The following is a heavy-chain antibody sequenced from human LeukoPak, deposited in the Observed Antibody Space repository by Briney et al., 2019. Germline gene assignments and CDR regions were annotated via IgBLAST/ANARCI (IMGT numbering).Heavy chain of an antibody. CDR3: AKDMRRWRDGSDDAFDI. CDR1: GFTFSSYG. Sequence: GGSLRLSCAASGFTFSSYGMHWVRQAPGKGLEWVAVISYDGSNKYYADSVKGRFTISRDNAKNSLYLQMNSLRAEDTALYYCAKDMRRWRDGSDDAFDIWGQGTMVTVSS. CDR2: ISYDGSNK. D-gene: IGHD5-24*01. V-gene: IGHV3-30*18. J-gene: IGHJ3*02.